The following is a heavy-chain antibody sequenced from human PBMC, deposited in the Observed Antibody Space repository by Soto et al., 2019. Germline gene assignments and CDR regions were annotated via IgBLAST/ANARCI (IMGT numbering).Heavy chain of an antibody. Sequence: QLQLQESGPGLVKPSETLSLTCTVSGGSISSSSYYWGWIRQPPGKGLEWIGSIYYSGSTYYNPSLKSRVTLSVDTSKNQFSLKLSSVTAADTAVYYCARQPAGSSWYGNWFDPWGQGTLVTVSS. CDR1: GGSISSSSYY. CDR3: ARQPAGSSWYGNWFDP. D-gene: IGHD6-13*01. V-gene: IGHV4-39*01. J-gene: IGHJ5*02. CDR2: IYYSGST.